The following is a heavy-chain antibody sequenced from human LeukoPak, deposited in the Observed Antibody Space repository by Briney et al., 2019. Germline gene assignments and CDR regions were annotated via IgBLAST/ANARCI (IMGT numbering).Heavy chain of an antibody. CDR1: GFTFRDYY. D-gene: IGHD4-17*01. J-gene: IGHJ4*02. CDR2: ISSSGSTI. V-gene: IGHV3-11*01. CDR3: ARDDAGGDSRDYFDY. Sequence: GGSLRLSCAASGFTFRDYYMSWIRQAPGKGLEWVSYISSSGSTIYYADSVKGRFTISRDNAKNSLYLQMNSLRAEDTAVYYCARDDAGGDSRDYFDYWGQGTLVTVSS.